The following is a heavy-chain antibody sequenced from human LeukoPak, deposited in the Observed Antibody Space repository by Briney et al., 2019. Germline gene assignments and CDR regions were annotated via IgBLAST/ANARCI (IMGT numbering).Heavy chain of an antibody. CDR3: AKEAGLRFDY. V-gene: IGHV3-23*01. Sequence: GGTLRLSCAASGFTFSSHGMSWVRQAPGKGLEWVSTISGSGDNTYYADSVKGRFTISRDNSKNTLYLQMNSLRAEDTAVYYCAKEAGLRFDYWGQGTLVTVSS. CDR1: GFTFSSHG. J-gene: IGHJ4*02. CDR2: ISGSGDNT.